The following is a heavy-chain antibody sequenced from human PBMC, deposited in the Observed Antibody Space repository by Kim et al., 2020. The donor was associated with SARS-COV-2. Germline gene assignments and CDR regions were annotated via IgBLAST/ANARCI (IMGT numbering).Heavy chain of an antibody. V-gene: IGHV3-7*01. Sequence: GGSLRLSCAASGFTFSSYWMSWVRQAPGKGLEWVANIKQDGSEKYYVDSVKGRFTISRDNAKNSLYLQMNSLRAEDTAVYYCARDGDSSGYYPNWFDPWGQGTLVTVSS. CDR2: IKQDGSEK. J-gene: IGHJ5*02. D-gene: IGHD3-22*01. CDR3: ARDGDSSGYYPNWFDP. CDR1: GFTFSSYW.